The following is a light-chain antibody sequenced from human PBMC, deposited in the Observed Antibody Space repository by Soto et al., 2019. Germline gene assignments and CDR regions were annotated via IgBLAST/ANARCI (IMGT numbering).Light chain of an antibody. CDR2: AAS. Sequence: DIQMTQSPSSLSASVGDRVTITCRASQSISSYLNWYRQKPGKAPKLLIYAASSLQSGIPSRFSGSGSGTDFTLTISSLQPEDFATYYCHQSYSIPWTFGQGTKVDIK. J-gene: IGKJ1*01. CDR3: HQSYSIPWT. CDR1: QSISSY. V-gene: IGKV1-39*01.